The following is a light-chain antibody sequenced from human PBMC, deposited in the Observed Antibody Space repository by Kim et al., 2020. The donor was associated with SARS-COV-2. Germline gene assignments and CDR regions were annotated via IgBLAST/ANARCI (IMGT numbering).Light chain of an antibody. V-gene: IGLV6-57*03. CDR1: SGSIASNH. CDR3: QSYYTYNVV. J-gene: IGLJ2*01. Sequence: GKTVTISCTRSSGSIASNHVHWYPQRPGSAPTTIIYDSNQRPSGVPDRFSGSVDTSSNSASLILSGLKPEDEADYYCQSYYTYNVVFGGGTKVTVL. CDR2: DSN.